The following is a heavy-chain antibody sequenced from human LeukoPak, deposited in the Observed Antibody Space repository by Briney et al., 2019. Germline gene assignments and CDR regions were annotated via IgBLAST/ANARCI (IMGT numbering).Heavy chain of an antibody. CDR3: ARGPIYGSGSYLV. Sequence: SVKVSCKASGGTFSSYAISWVRQAPGQGLEWMGGIIPIFGTANYAQKFQGRVTITTDESTSTAYMELSSLRSEDTAVYYCARGPIYGSGSYLVWGQGTLVTVSS. J-gene: IGHJ4*02. V-gene: IGHV1-69*05. D-gene: IGHD3-10*01. CDR2: IIPIFGTA. CDR1: GGTFSSYA.